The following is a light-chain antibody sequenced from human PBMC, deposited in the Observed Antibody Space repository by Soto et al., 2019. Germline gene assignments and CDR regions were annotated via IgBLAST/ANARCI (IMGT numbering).Light chain of an antibody. CDR3: QSYDSSLSGL. Sequence: QSALTQPPSVSGAPGQRVTISCTGGSSNIGAGYDVHWYQQLPGTAPKLLIYGNSNRPSGVPDRFSGSKSGTSASLAITGLQAEDEADYYCQSYDSSLSGLFGGGTKVTVL. V-gene: IGLV1-40*01. CDR2: GNS. J-gene: IGLJ2*01. CDR1: SSNIGAGYD.